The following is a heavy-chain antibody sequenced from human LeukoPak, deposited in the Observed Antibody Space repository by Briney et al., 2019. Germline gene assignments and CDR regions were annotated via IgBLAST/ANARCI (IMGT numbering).Heavy chain of an antibody. CDR2: FDPEDGET. D-gene: IGHD3-22*01. Sequence: ASVKVSCKVSGYTLTELSMHWVRQAPGKGLEWMGGFDPEDGETIYAQKFQGRVTMTEDTSTDTAYMELSGLRSEDTAVYYCATYGNYYDSSGPFDYWGQGTLVTVSS. CDR3: ATYGNYYDSSGPFDY. J-gene: IGHJ4*02. CDR1: GYTLTELS. V-gene: IGHV1-24*01.